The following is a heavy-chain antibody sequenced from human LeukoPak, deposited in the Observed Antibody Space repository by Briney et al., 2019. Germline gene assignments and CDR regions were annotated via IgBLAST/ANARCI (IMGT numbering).Heavy chain of an antibody. CDR2: IYHSGSS. V-gene: IGHV4-38-2*02. Sequence: SETLSLTCTVSTYSIGSGYYWGWIRRPPGKGLEWIGSIYHSGSSYYNPSLKSRVTISVDTSKNQFSLKLRSVTAADTAVYHCARAETYSSGWYDPFFDYWGQGTLVTVST. CDR3: ARAETYSSGWYDPFFDY. J-gene: IGHJ4*02. D-gene: IGHD6-19*01. CDR1: TYSIGSGYY.